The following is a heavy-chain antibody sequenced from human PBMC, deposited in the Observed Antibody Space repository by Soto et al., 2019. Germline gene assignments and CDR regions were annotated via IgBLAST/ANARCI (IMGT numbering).Heavy chain of an antibody. CDR3: ARMTDYGGNRDAFDI. CDR2: IYPGDSDT. Sequence: GESLKISCQGSGYSFTSYWIGWVRQMPGKGLEWMGIIYPGDSDTRYSPSFQGQVTISADKSISTAYLQWSSLKASDTAMYYCARMTDYGGNRDAFDIWGQGTMVTVSS. D-gene: IGHD4-17*01. V-gene: IGHV5-51*01. J-gene: IGHJ3*02. CDR1: GYSFTSYW.